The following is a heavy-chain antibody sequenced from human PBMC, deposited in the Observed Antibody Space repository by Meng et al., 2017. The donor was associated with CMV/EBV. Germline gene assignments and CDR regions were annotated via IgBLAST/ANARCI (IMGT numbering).Heavy chain of an antibody. V-gene: IGHV3-30*02. J-gene: IGHJ3*02. CDR2: IRYDGSNK. CDR1: GFTFSSYG. Sequence: GESLKISCAASGFTFSSYGMHWVRQAPGKGLEWVAFIRYDGSNKYYADSVKGRFTISRDNSKNTLYLQMNSLRAEDTAVYYCTFFGALPQGVLFDIWGQGTMVTVSS. D-gene: IGHD4/OR15-4a*01. CDR3: TFFGALPQGVLFDI.